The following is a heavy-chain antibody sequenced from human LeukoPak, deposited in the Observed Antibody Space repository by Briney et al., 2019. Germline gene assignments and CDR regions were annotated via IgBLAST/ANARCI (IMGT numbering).Heavy chain of an antibody. V-gene: IGHV3-11*01. D-gene: IGHD2-2*01. CDR1: GFTFSDYY. CDR3: AKDSHCSSTSCQFDY. J-gene: IGHJ4*02. Sequence: GGSLRLSCAASGFTFSDYYMSWIRQAPGKGLEWVSYISSSGSTTYYADSVKGRFTISRDNSKNTLYLQMNSLRAEDTAVYYCAKDSHCSSTSCQFDYWGQGTLVTVSS. CDR2: ISSSGSTT.